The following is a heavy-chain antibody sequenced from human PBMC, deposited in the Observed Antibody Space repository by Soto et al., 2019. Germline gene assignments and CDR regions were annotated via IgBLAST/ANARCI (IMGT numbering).Heavy chain of an antibody. D-gene: IGHD3-9*01. CDR1: GFTFSSYA. J-gene: IGHJ4*02. CDR3: AKDAKILDWLPTSYYYDF. Sequence: PGGSLRLSCAASGFTFSSYAMSWVRQAPGKGLEWVSAISGSGGSTYYADSVKGRFTISRDNSKNTLYLQMNSLRAEDTAVYYCAKDAKILDWLPTSYYYDFWGRGALVTVSS. CDR2: ISGSGGST. V-gene: IGHV3-23*01.